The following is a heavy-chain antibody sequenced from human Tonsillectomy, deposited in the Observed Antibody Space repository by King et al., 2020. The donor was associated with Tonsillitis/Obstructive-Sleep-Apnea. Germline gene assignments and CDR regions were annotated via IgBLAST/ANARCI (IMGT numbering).Heavy chain of an antibody. Sequence: VQLVESGGGLVQPGGSLRLSCAASGFTFSSYWMNWVRQAPGKGLEWVANIKQDGSEKSYVYSVKGRFTISRENAKTSLYLQMDSLRVEDTAVYYCARDGFNYGVDHWGQGTLVTVSS. J-gene: IGHJ4*02. D-gene: IGHD3-16*01. CDR3: ARDGFNYGVDH. CDR1: GFTFSSYW. V-gene: IGHV3-7*04. CDR2: IKQDGSEK.